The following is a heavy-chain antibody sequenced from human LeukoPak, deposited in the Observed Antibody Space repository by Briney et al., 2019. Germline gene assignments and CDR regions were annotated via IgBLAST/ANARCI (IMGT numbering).Heavy chain of an antibody. CDR3: ARTARHLDY. CDR1: GFTFSDPY. D-gene: IGHD5-18*01. CDR2: ISGSGTDI. Sequence: PGGSLRPSCAASGFTFSDPYMSWIRQAPGKGLECLSYISGSGTDINYADSVRGRFTISSDNAKNLLYLQMNDLRVEDTAVYYCARTARHLDYWGQGTLVTVSS. V-gene: IGHV3-11*04. J-gene: IGHJ4*02.